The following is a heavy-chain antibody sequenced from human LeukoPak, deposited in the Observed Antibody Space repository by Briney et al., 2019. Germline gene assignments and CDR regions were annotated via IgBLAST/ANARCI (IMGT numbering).Heavy chain of an antibody. CDR2: ISWNSGSI. D-gene: IGHD6-13*01. CDR3: AKVGGPIAAAGTLRDDY. CDR1: GFTFDDYA. Sequence: GGSLRLSCAASGFTFDDYAMHWVRQAPGKGLEWVSGISWNSGSIGYADSVKGRFTISRDNSKNTLYLQMNSLSAEDTAVYYCAKVGGPIAAAGTLRDDYWGQGTLVTVSS. J-gene: IGHJ4*02. V-gene: IGHV3-9*01.